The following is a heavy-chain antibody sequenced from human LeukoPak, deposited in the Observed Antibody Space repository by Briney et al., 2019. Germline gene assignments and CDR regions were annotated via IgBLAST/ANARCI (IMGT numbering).Heavy chain of an antibody. CDR3: ARSTVTPGY. D-gene: IGHD4-17*01. V-gene: IGHV3-48*02. J-gene: IGHJ4*02. CDR1: GLTFSGQW. CDR2: ISSSSSGTI. Sequence: GESLRLSCVASGLTFSGQWLNWVRQAPGKGLEWVSYISSSSSGTIFYADSVKGRFTISRDNAKNSLHLQMNSLRDEDTAVYYCARSTVTPGYWGQGTLVTVSS.